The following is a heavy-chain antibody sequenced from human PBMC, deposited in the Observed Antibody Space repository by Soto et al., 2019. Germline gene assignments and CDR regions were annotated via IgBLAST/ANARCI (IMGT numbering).Heavy chain of an antibody. V-gene: IGHV3-30-3*01. CDR1: GFTFSSYA. CDR3: ARALWGSSYVVPAAIRDYYYGMDV. D-gene: IGHD2-2*02. Sequence: QPGGSLRLSCAASGFTFSSYAMHWVRQAPGKGLEWVAVISYDGSNKYYADXVXGRFTISRDNSKNTLYLQMNSLRAEDTAVYYCARALWGSSYVVPAAIRDYYYGMDVWGQGTTVTVSS. J-gene: IGHJ6*02. CDR2: ISYDGSNK.